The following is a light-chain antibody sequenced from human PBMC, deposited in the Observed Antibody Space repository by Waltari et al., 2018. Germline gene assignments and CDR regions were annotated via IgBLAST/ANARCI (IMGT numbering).Light chain of an antibody. V-gene: IGKV3-11*01. CDR3: QHRSNWPLFT. J-gene: IGKJ3*01. Sequence: EIVLTQSPATLSLSPGERATLFCRASQSVSSYLAWYRQKPGQAPRLLIYDASNRATGIPARFSGSGSGTDFTLTISSLEPEDFAVYYCQHRSNWPLFTFGPGTKVDFK. CDR1: QSVSSY. CDR2: DAS.